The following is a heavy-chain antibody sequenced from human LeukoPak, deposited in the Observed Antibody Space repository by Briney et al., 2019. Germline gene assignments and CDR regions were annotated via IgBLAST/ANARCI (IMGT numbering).Heavy chain of an antibody. V-gene: IGHV5-51*01. CDR2: INLGDSDT. J-gene: IGHJ6*02. CDR1: GYTFISSW. D-gene: IGHD2-15*01. Sequence: GESLKISCKGAGYTFISSWIAWVRQMPGKGLEWMGIINLGDSDTRYSPSFQGQVTISADKSISTAYLQWSSLKASDTAIYFCVYCSGGSSSYGMEVWGQGTTVTVSS. CDR3: VYCSGGSSSYGMEV.